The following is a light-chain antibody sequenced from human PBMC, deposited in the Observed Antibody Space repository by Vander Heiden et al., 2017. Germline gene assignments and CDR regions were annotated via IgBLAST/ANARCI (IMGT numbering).Light chain of an antibody. CDR2: DNY. Sequence: QSVLTQPPSVSAAPGQQVTVSCSGSSSNIGNNYVSWYQHFPGTAPKLLIYDNYQRPSGIPDRFSGSTSGTSATLDITGLQTGDEADYYCAAWDDSLRVVLFGGGTKVTVL. CDR3: AAWDDSLRVVL. CDR1: SSNIGNNY. V-gene: IGLV1-51*01. J-gene: IGLJ2*01.